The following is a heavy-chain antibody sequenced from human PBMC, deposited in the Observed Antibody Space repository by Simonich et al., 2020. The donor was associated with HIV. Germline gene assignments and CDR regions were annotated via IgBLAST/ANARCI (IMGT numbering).Heavy chain of an antibody. CDR2: INPDNLNT. Sequence: QVQLVQSGSELKKPGASVKVSCKASGYTFTTYAMNWVRQAPGQGLEWMGWINPDNLNTNYAQKLQELQGRVTMTTDTSTSTGYKELRSLTSDDTAVYYCARGWELLHAFDYWGQGTLVTVSS. J-gene: IGHJ4*02. CDR1: GYTFTTYA. CDR3: ARGWELLHAFDY. V-gene: IGHV1-18*01. D-gene: IGHD1-26*01.